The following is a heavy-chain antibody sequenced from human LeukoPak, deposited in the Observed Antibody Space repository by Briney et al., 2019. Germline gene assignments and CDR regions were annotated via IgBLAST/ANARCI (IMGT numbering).Heavy chain of an antibody. D-gene: IGHD3-9*01. J-gene: IGHJ4*02. CDR2: ISSYNGNT. CDR1: GYTFTTYG. V-gene: IGHV1-18*01. Sequence: GASVKVSCKASGYTFTTYGINWVRQAPGQGLEWMGWISSYNGNTDYAQTLQGRVTMTTDTSTSTAYMELRSLRSDDTAVYYCAKDRGPPNRLVTTKGYFDFWGQGTLVTVSS. CDR3: AKDRGPPNRLVTTKGYFDF.